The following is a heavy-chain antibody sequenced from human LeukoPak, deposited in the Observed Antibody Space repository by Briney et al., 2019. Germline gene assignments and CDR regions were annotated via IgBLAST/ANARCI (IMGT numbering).Heavy chain of an antibody. Sequence: GGSLRLYCAASGFIVSNNYMSWVRQAPGQGLEWVSVIYSGGSTHYADSVKGRFTISREHSKNTLYLQMNSLRDGDTAVYYCAAAGVPAAKLPVLRFLEWFSGAFDYWGQGTLVTVSS. CDR2: IYSGGST. CDR1: GFIVSNNY. V-gene: IGHV3-53*01. D-gene: IGHD3-3*01. CDR3: AAAGVPAAKLPVLRFLEWFSGAFDY. J-gene: IGHJ4*02.